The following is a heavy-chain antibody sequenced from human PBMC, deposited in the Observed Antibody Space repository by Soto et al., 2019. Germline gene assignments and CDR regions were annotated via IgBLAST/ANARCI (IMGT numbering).Heavy chain of an antibody. CDR2: MNPNSGNT. D-gene: IGHD3-16*02. Sequence: QVPLVQSGAEVKKPGASVKVSCKASGYTFTSDDINWVRQATGQGLEWMGWMNPNSGNTGYAQKFQGRVTMTRNTSISTAYMELSSLTSEDTAVFYCARGRRITFGGVIVYYLDYWGQGALVTVSS. CDR3: ARGRRITFGGVIVYYLDY. V-gene: IGHV1-8*01. J-gene: IGHJ4*02. CDR1: GYTFTSDD.